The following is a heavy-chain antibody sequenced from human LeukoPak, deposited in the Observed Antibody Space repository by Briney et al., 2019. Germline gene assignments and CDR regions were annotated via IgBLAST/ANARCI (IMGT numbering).Heavy chain of an antibody. J-gene: IGHJ4*02. CDR3: AGRDYYGSGSYYRNDY. Sequence: SETLSLTCTVSGGSISSSSYYWGWIRQPPGKGLEWIGSIYYSGSTYYNPSLKSRVTISVDTSKNQFSLKLSSVTAAGTAVYYCAGRDYYGSGSYYRNDYWGQGTLVTVSS. D-gene: IGHD3-10*01. V-gene: IGHV4-39*01. CDR2: IYYSGST. CDR1: GGSISSSSYY.